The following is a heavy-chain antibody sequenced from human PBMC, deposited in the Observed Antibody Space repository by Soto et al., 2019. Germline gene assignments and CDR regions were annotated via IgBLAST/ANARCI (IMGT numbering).Heavy chain of an antibody. CDR3: ARPDTDGMDV. CDR1: GGSISSSSYY. V-gene: IGHV4-39*01. J-gene: IGHJ6*02. Sequence: SETLSLTCTVSGGSISSSSYYWGWIRQPPGEGLEWIGSIYYSGSTYYNPSLKSRVTISVDTSKNQFSLKLSSVTAADTAVYYCARPDTDGMDVWGQGTTVTVSS. CDR2: IYYSGST. D-gene: IGHD2-8*02.